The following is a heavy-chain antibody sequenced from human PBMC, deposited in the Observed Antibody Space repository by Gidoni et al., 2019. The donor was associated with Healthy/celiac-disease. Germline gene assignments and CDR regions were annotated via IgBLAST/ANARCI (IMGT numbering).Heavy chain of an antibody. D-gene: IGHD3-22*01. Sequence: EVQLLESGGGLVQPGGSLRPSCAASGFFFSSYAISGVRQAPGKGLEWVSAISGSGGSTYYADSVKGRFTISRDNSKNTLYLQMNSLRAEDTAVYYCAKDWGYYYDSSGLGAFDIWGQGTMITVSS. V-gene: IGHV3-23*01. CDR1: GFFFSSYA. J-gene: IGHJ3*02. CDR2: ISGSGGST. CDR3: AKDWGYYYDSSGLGAFDI.